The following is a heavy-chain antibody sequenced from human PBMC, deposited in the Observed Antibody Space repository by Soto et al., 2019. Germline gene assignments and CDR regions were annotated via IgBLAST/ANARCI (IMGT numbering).Heavy chain of an antibody. V-gene: IGHV1-2*04. CDR2: INPNSGGT. Sequence: GASVKVSCKASGYTLIDYYMHWVRQAPGQGLEWMGWINPNSGGTNYAQKFQGWVTMTRDTSISTAYMELSRLRSDDTAVFYCARARITIFGVVTEEYYFDYWGQGTLVTVSS. J-gene: IGHJ4*02. D-gene: IGHD3-3*01. CDR1: GYTLIDYY. CDR3: ARARITIFGVVTEEYYFDY.